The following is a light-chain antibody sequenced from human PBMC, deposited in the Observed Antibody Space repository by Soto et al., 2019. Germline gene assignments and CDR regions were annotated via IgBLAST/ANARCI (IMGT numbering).Light chain of an antibody. Sequence: EIVMTQSPSTLSVSPGERATLSCRASQSVSSNLAWYQQKPGQAPRLLIYAASTRATGIPARFSGSGSGTEFTLTISSLQSEDFAVYYCQHYNGWPPLITFGQGTRLEI. V-gene: IGKV3-15*01. CDR2: AAS. J-gene: IGKJ5*01. CDR3: QHYNGWPPLIT. CDR1: QSVSSN.